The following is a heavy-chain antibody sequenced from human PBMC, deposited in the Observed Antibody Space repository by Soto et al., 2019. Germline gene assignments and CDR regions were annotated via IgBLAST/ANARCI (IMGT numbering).Heavy chain of an antibody. J-gene: IGHJ4*02. CDR3: ARAMGATVTTKSDYFHY. Sequence: SETLSLTCTVSGDSTSSGGYYWSWIRQHPGKGLEWIGYIYYSGNTYYNPSLKSRVTISVDTSKNQFSLKVSSVTAADTAVYYCARAMGATVTTKSDYFHYWGQGTLVTVS. D-gene: IGHD4-17*01. CDR2: IYYSGNT. V-gene: IGHV4-31*03. CDR1: GDSTSSGGYY.